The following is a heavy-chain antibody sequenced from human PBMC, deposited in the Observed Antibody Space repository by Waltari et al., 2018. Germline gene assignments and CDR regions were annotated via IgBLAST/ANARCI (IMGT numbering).Heavy chain of an antibody. CDR3: ASEVAVTTGYGMDV. V-gene: IGHV4-38-2*01. Sequence: QVQLQESGPGLVKPSETLSLTCAVSGYSISSGYYWGWIRQPPGKGLEWIGSIYHSGNTYYNPSLKSRVTISVDTSKNQFSLKLSSVTAADTAVYYCASEVAVTTGYGMDVWGQGTTVTVSS. CDR2: IYHSGNT. CDR1: GYSISSGYY. D-gene: IGHD4-17*01. J-gene: IGHJ6*02.